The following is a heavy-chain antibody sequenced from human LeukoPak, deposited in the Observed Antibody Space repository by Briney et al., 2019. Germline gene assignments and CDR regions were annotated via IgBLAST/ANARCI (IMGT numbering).Heavy chain of an antibody. Sequence: ASVKVSCKASGGTFSSYAISWVRQAPGQGLESMGRIIPILGIANYAQKFQGRVTITADKSTSTAYMELSSLRSEDTAVYYCARTMSPQDAFDIWGQGTMVTVSS. CDR2: IIPILGIA. J-gene: IGHJ3*02. CDR3: ARTMSPQDAFDI. D-gene: IGHD3-22*01. CDR1: GGTFSSYA. V-gene: IGHV1-69*04.